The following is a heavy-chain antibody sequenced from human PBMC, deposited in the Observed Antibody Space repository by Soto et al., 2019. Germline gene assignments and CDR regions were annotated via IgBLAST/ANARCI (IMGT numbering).Heavy chain of an antibody. CDR1: GYTIPGSH. D-gene: IGHD4-17*01. CDR3: ARGTVHDYGDFDD. CDR2: ISAYNGNT. Sequence: ASVQLSCTASGYTIPGSHMHWVRQTTGQGLEWMGWISAYNGNTNYAQKLQGRVTMTTDTSTSTAYMELRSLRSDDTAVYYCARGTVHDYGDFDDWVQGTLVTLSS. J-gene: IGHJ4*02. V-gene: IGHV1-18*04.